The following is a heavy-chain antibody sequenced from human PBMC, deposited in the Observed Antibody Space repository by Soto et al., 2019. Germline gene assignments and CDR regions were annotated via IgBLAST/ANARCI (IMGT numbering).Heavy chain of an antibody. Sequence: PGGSLRLSCAASGFTFSSYSMNWVRQAPGKGLEWVSSISSSSSYIYYADSVKGRFTISRDNAKNSLYLKMKSLRAEETAVYYCAREAGDMFDIWGQGTMVTVSS. J-gene: IGHJ3*02. CDR1: GFTFSSYS. CDR3: AREAGDMFDI. V-gene: IGHV3-21*01. CDR2: ISSSSSYI. D-gene: IGHD7-27*01.